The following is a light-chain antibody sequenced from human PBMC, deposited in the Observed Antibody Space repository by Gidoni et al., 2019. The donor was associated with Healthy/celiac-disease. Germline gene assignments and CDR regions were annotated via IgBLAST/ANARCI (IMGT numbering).Light chain of an antibody. V-gene: IGKV1-5*03. CDR3: QQYNSYPLT. CDR2: KAS. J-gene: IGKJ4*01. CDR1: QSISSW. Sequence: DIQMTQSPSTLSASVGDRVTIPCRASQSISSWLAWYQQKPGKAPKLLIYKASSLESGVPSRFSGSGSGTEFTLTISSLQPDDFATYYCQQYNSYPLTFXGXTKVEIK.